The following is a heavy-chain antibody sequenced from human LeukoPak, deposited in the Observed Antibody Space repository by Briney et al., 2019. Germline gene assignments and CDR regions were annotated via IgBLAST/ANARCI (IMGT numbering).Heavy chain of an antibody. V-gene: IGHV3-20*04. CDR2: INWNGGST. D-gene: IGHD6-19*01. CDR1: GCTFDDYG. Sequence: PGGSLRLSCAASGCTFDDYGLSWVSQAPGKGLEWVSTINWNGGSTGYADSVKGRFTISRDNAKNSLYLQMNSLRAEDTALYYCARVSDISVAAYFDYWGQGTLVTVSS. J-gene: IGHJ4*02. CDR3: ARVSDISVAAYFDY.